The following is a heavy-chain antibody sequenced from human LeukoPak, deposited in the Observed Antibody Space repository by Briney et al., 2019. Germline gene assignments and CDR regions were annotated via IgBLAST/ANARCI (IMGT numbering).Heavy chain of an antibody. J-gene: IGHJ3*02. V-gene: IGHV3-53*01. D-gene: IGHD3-10*01. CDR3: ARAAGAAPDASDI. Sequence: PGGSLRLSYAASGFTVSSNYMSWVRQAPGKGLEWVSVIYSGGSTYYADSVKARFTISRDNSKNTLYLQVNSLRAEDTAVYYCARAAGAAPDASDIWGQGTMVTVSS. CDR2: IYSGGST. CDR1: GFTVSSNY.